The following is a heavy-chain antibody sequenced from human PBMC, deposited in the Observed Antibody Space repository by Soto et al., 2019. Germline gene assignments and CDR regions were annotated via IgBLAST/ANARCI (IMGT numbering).Heavy chain of an antibody. D-gene: IGHD5-18*01. CDR3: TNPQLYYGMDV. Sequence: EVQLVESGGGLGQPGGSLKLSCAASGFNFSGSAMQWVRQASGKGLEWVGRIRSKANSYATAYAASVKGRFTISRDDSTNTAYLQMNSLKTEDTAVYYCTNPQLYYGMDVWGQGTTVTVSS. V-gene: IGHV3-73*02. CDR1: GFNFSGSA. CDR2: IRSKANSYAT. J-gene: IGHJ6*02.